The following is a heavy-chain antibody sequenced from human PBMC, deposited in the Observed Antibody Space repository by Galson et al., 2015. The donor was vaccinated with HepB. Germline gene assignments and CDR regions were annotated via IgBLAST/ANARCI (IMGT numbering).Heavy chain of an antibody. CDR3: AREDRVGETGWLWFDP. CDR2: ISAYNGNT. V-gene: IGHV1-18*01. Sequence: SVKVSCKASGYTFTSYGISWVRQAPGQGLEWMGWISAYNGNTNYAQKLQGRVTMATDTSTSTAYMELRSLRSDDTAVYYCAREDRVGETGWLWFDPWGQGTLVTVSS. D-gene: IGHD1-26*01. J-gene: IGHJ5*02. CDR1: GYTFTSYG.